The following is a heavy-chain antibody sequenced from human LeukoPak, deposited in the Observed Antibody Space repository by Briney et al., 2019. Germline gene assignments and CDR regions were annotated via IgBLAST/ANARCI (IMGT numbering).Heavy chain of an antibody. J-gene: IGHJ4*02. CDR3: AKESVSRGDY. Sequence: GGSLRLSCADSGFTFSSYAMSWVRQAPGKGLGGVSAISGSGGSTYYADSMKGRFTISRDNSKNTLYLQMNSLRAEDTAVYYCAKESVSRGDYWGQGTLVTVSS. CDR2: ISGSGGST. V-gene: IGHV3-23*01. CDR1: GFTFSSYA. D-gene: IGHD4-11*01.